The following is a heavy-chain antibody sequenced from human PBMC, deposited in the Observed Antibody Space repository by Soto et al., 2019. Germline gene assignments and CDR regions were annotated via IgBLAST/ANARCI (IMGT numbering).Heavy chain of an antibody. J-gene: IGHJ5*02. D-gene: IGHD2-15*01. CDR3: ATHPSRNCDGRSCYSAWFDP. V-gene: IGHV1-2*02. CDR2: INPNSGGT. Sequence: QAQLVQSGAEVKKTGASVRVSCKASGYSFSASFINWVRQAPGQGFEWVGWINPNSGGTNYAQKFQDRVTMTRDTSISTAYMELTTLTSDDTAVYYCATHPSRNCDGRSCYSAWFDPWGQGTLVTVSS. CDR1: GYSFSASF.